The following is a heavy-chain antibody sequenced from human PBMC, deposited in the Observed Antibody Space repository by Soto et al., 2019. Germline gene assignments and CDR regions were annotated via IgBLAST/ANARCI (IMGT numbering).Heavy chain of an antibody. D-gene: IGHD3-22*01. CDR3: ARTYYYDSSGYFRGSWFDP. J-gene: IGHJ5*02. CDR2: ICYSGST. V-gene: IGHV4-61*01. CDR1: GGSVSSGSYY. Sequence: PSETLSLTCTVSGGSVSSGSYYSSWIRQPPGKGLGWIGYICYSGSTNYNPSLKSRVTISVDTSKNQFSLKLSSVTAADTAVYYCARTYYYDSSGYFRGSWFDPWGQGTLVTVSS.